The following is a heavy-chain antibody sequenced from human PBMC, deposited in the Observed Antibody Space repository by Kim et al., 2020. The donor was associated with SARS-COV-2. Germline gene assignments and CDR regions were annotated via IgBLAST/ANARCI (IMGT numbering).Heavy chain of an antibody. D-gene: IGHD3-10*01. CDR1: GGSISSYY. CDR2: IYYSGST. CDR3: TRVPPLGFGEPIAFDI. V-gene: IGHV4-59*13. J-gene: IGHJ3*02. Sequence: SETLSLTCTVSGGSISSYYWSWIRQPPGKGLEWIGYIYYSGSTNYNPSLKSRVTISVDTAKNQISLKLSSVTAADTAVYYCTRVPPLGFGEPIAFDIWGQGTMVTVSS.